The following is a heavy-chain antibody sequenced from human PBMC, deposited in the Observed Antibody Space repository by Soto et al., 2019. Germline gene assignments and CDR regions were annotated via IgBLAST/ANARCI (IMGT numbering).Heavy chain of an antibody. CDR3: AKDFPGTTWGFDY. CDR1: GFTFSSYA. CDR2: IRGSGGIT. Sequence: GGSLRLSCAASGFTFSSYAMSWVRPAPGKRLEWVSAIRGSGGITYYADSVKGRFTISRDNSKNTLYLQMNSLRAEDTAVYYCAKDFPGTTWGFDYWGQGTLVTVSS. J-gene: IGHJ4*02. V-gene: IGHV3-23*01. D-gene: IGHD1-7*01.